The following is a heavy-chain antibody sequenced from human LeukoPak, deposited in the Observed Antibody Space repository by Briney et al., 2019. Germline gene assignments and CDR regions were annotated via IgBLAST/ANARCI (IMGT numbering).Heavy chain of an antibody. J-gene: IGHJ4*02. CDR3: ARASATGYYDSSGYWDY. Sequence: SETLSLTCTVSGGSISSSSYYWGWIRQPPGKGLEWIGSIYYSGSTYYNPSLKSRVTISVDTSKNQFSLKLSSVTAADTAVYYCARASATGYYDSSGYWDYWGQGTLVTVSS. CDR2: IYYSGST. D-gene: IGHD3-22*01. CDR1: GGSISSSSYY. V-gene: IGHV4-39*07.